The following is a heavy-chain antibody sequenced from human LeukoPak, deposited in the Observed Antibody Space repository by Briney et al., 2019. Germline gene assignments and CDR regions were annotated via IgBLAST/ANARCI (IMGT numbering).Heavy chain of an antibody. Sequence: GESLKICCKGSGYSFTSYWIGWVRQMPGKGLEWMGMIYPGDSDTRYRPSFQGQVTISADKSISTAYLEWSSLKASDTAMYYCARQAGYSSVSYIYWGQGTLVTVSS. J-gene: IGHJ4*02. CDR1: GYSFTSYW. D-gene: IGHD6-19*01. CDR2: IYPGDSDT. V-gene: IGHV5-51*01. CDR3: ARQAGYSSVSYIY.